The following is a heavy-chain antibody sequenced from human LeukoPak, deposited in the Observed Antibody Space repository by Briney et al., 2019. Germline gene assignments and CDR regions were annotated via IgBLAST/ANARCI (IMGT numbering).Heavy chain of an antibody. Sequence: GVSLRRSCAASGFSFSSYAMSGVRQAPGKGLEWVSAISGSGGSTYYADSVKGRFTISRDNSKNTLYLQMNSLRAEDTAVYYCAKDGLLRFLEWHPGWFDPWGQGTLVTVSP. CDR2: ISGSGGST. CDR3: AKDGLLRFLEWHPGWFDP. V-gene: IGHV3-23*01. D-gene: IGHD3-3*01. CDR1: GFSFSSYA. J-gene: IGHJ5*02.